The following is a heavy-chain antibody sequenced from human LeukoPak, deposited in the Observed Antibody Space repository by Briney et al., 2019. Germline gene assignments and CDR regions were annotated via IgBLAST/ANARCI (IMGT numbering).Heavy chain of an antibody. V-gene: IGHV3-11*05. CDR3: AKDQYGGNPQYYFDY. J-gene: IGHJ4*02. CDR2: ISSSSSYT. CDR1: GFTFSDYY. Sequence: NPGGSLRLSCAASGFTFSDYYMSWIRQAPGKGLEWVSYISSSSSYTNYADSVKGRFTISRDNSKNTLYLQMNSLRAEDTAIYYCAKDQYGGNPQYYFDYWGQGTLVTVSS. D-gene: IGHD4-23*01.